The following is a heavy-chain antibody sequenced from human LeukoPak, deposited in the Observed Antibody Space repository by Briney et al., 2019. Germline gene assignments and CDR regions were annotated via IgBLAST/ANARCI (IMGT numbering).Heavy chain of an antibody. CDR1: GGSISSSSYY. D-gene: IGHD5-18*01. Sequence: SETLSLTCTVSGGSISSSSYYWGWIRQHPGNGLEGIGYTYYSGSTYYNPSLKSRVTISVDTSKNQFSLKLSSVTAADTAVYYCARVGSYGYRYYFDYWGQGTLVTVSS. CDR3: ARVGSYGYRYYFDY. J-gene: IGHJ4*02. CDR2: TYYSGST. V-gene: IGHV4-31*03.